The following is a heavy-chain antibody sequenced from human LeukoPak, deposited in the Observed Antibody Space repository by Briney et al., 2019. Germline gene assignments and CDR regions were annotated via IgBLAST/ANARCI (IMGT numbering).Heavy chain of an antibody. D-gene: IGHD3-10*01. Sequence: PSETLSLTCTVSGGSISSSYWSWIRQPPGKGLEWVSFTDTSGNYIYYGDSVKGRFTISRDNAKNLVFLQMNGLRAEDTAVYYCARGRSITLLRGVAMSDGFDIWGQGAMAAVSS. CDR3: ARGRSITLLRGVAMSDGFDI. J-gene: IGHJ3*02. V-gene: IGHV3-21*01. CDR1: GGSISSSY. CDR2: TDTSGNYI.